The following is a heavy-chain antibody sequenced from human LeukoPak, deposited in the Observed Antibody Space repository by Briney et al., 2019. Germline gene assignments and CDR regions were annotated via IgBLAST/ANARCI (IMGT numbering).Heavy chain of an antibody. CDR1: GGSITTYY. D-gene: IGHD3-3*01. CDR3: ARELFSDDAFDI. J-gene: IGHJ3*02. V-gene: IGHV4-59*01. Sequence: SATLSLTCTVSGGSITTYYWSWIRPPPGKGLKWLGYIYYSGSTNYSPSLKSRVTISVDTSKNQFSLNLSSVTAADTAVYYCARELFSDDAFDIWGQGTMVTVSS. CDR2: IYYSGST.